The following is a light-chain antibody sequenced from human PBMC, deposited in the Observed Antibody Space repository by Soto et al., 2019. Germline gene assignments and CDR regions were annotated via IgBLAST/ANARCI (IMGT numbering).Light chain of an antibody. CDR3: QQSYNTPPT. CDR1: QSIANY. Sequence: DIQMTQSPSSLSASVGDRVTISCRACQSIANYLNWYQQKPGKAPKLLIYRASTLRSGVPSTFSGSGSGTDFTLTISSLQPEDFAIYYCQQSYNTPPTFGQGKKVEIK. CDR2: RAS. J-gene: IGKJ1*01. V-gene: IGKV1-39*01.